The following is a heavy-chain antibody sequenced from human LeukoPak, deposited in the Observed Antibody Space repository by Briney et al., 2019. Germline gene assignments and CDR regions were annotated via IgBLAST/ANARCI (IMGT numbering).Heavy chain of an antibody. D-gene: IGHD2-2*01. Sequence: PGGSLRLSCAASGFTFSNYWMHWVRQAPGKGLVWVSRINSDGSSTSYADSVKGRFTIPRDNAKNTLYLQMNSLRAEDTAVYYCARDPYCSSTSCYAGWFDPWGQGTLVTVSS. J-gene: IGHJ5*02. CDR2: INSDGSST. V-gene: IGHV3-74*01. CDR3: ARDPYCSSTSCYAGWFDP. CDR1: GFTFSNYW.